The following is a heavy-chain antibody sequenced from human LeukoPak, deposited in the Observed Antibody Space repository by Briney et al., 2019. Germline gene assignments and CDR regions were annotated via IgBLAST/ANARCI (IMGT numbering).Heavy chain of an antibody. D-gene: IGHD3-22*01. Sequence: LAASVKVSCKASGYTFTSYGISWVRQAPGQGLEWMGWISAYNGNTNYAQKLQGRVTMTTDTSTSTAYMELRSLRSDDTAVYSCGRGGGAFTYYYDSTDAFDIWGQGTMVTVSS. CDR2: ISAYNGNT. CDR3: GRGGGAFTYYYDSTDAFDI. V-gene: IGHV1-18*01. J-gene: IGHJ3*02. CDR1: GYTFTSYG.